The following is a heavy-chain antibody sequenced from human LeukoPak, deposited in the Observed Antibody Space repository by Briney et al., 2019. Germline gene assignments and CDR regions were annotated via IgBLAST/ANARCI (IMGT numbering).Heavy chain of an antibody. Sequence: GGSLRLSCAASGFTFSDYYMSWIRQAPGKGLEWVSYISSSGTTIYCADSVKGRFTISRDNAKNSLYLQMNSLRAEDTAVYYCARDLYYDSYWFDPWGQGTLVTVSS. CDR1: GFTFSDYY. CDR3: ARDLYYDSYWFDP. CDR2: ISSSGTTI. D-gene: IGHD3-22*01. V-gene: IGHV3-11*01. J-gene: IGHJ5*02.